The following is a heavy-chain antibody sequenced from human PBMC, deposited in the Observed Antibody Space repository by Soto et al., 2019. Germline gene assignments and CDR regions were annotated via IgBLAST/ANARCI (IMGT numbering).Heavy chain of an antibody. V-gene: IGHV1-69*01. J-gene: IGHJ5*02. Sequence: QVQLVQSGAEVKKPGSSVKVSCKASGGTFSSYAISWVRQAPGQGLEWMGGIIPIFGTANYAQKFQGRVTITADESTSTADMELSSLRSEDTAVYYCARGGDYGSGARAGNWFDPWGQGTLVTVSS. CDR1: GGTFSSYA. CDR2: IIPIFGTA. CDR3: ARGGDYGSGARAGNWFDP. D-gene: IGHD3-10*01.